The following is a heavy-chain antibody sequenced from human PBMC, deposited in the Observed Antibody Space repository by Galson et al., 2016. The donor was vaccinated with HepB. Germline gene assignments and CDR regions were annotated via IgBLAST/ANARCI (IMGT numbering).Heavy chain of an antibody. V-gene: IGHV4-39*01. Sequence: ETLSLTCTVSGGSISRSSYFWAWIRQPPGKGLDWIGSIYYSGTTHYNPSLQSRVSISVDTSKNQFSLRLTSVSAADTAMYSCAKQDRAGLVNFWGQGTMVTVSS. D-gene: IGHD6-19*01. CDR1: GGSISRSSYF. CDR2: IYYSGTT. J-gene: IGHJ3*01. CDR3: AKQDRAGLVNF.